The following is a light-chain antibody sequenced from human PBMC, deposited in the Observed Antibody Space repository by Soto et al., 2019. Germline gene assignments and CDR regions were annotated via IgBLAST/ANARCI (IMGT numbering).Light chain of an antibody. Sequence: DIQLTQSPSTLSASVGDSVTMTCRASQNISTSLAWYQHKPGKAPTLLMFDVSNLESGVPSRFSGSGSGTEFTLTISSLHSDDFATYYCQQYDYSRTFGQGTKVDIK. CDR3: QQYDYSRT. J-gene: IGKJ1*01. V-gene: IGKV1-5*01. CDR2: DVS. CDR1: QNISTS.